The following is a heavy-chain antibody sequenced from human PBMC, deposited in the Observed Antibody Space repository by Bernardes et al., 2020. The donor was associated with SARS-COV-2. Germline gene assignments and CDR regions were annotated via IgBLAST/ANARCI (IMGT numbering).Heavy chain of an antibody. D-gene: IGHD3-9*01. CDR1: GFSLSTSGVG. V-gene: IGHV2-5*01. Sequence: SGPTLVKPTQTLTLTCTFSGFSLSTSGVGVGWIRQPPGKALEWLALIYWNDDKRYSPSLKSRLTITKDTSKNQVVLTMTNMDPVDTATYYCAHSLDNAVFSPWFDPWGQGTLVTVSS. CDR2: IYWNDDK. J-gene: IGHJ5*02. CDR3: AHSLDNAVFSPWFDP.